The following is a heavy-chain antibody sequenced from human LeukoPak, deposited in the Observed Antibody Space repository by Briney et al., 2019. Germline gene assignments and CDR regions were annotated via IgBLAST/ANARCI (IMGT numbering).Heavy chain of an antibody. CDR3: ARGRAYYDSSGYYYGY. Sequence: SETLSLTCAVYGGSFSGYYWSWIRQPPGKGLEWIGEINHSGSTNYNPSLRSRVTISVDTSKNQFSLKLSSVTAADTAVYYCARGRAYYDSSGYYYGYWGQGTLVTVSS. V-gene: IGHV4-34*01. J-gene: IGHJ4*02. D-gene: IGHD3-22*01. CDR2: INHSGST. CDR1: GGSFSGYY.